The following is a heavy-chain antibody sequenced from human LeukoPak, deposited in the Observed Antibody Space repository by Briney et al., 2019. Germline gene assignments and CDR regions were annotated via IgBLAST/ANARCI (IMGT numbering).Heavy chain of an antibody. J-gene: IGHJ4*02. CDR2: ISNSGDTI. CDR1: GFVFSDHY. CDR3: ARDGEFTNHIDH. D-gene: IGHD3-10*01. Sequence: GGSLRLSCAAPGFVFSDHYMYWIRQAPGKGLEWLSYISNSGDTIYNADSVKGRFTISRDNSKNSLYLQMSSLRVEDTALYYCARDGEFTNHIDHWGQGTLVTVSS. V-gene: IGHV3-11*04.